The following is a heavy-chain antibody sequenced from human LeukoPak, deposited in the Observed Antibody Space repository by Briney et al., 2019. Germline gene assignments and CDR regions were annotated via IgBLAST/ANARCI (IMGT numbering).Heavy chain of an antibody. CDR3: VRDLNWAFDS. CDR2: MRDDTDGT. J-gene: IGHJ4*02. CDR1: GFTCNKYP. V-gene: IGHV3-48*01. D-gene: IGHD3-16*01. Sequence: GGSLRLCCAASGFTCNKYPMNWYRQAPGEGLEWISNMRDDTDGTTYAVSVKGRFTISRDNAKNSVYLQINRLRADDTAIYYCVRDLNWAFDSWGQGTLVTVSS.